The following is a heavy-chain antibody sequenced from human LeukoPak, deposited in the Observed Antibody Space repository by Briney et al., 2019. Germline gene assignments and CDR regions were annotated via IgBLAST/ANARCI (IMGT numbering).Heavy chain of an antibody. D-gene: IGHD7-27*01. CDR3: ARELVMRNWGSYYYYYGMDV. CDR1: GFTFSDYH. Sequence: GGSLRLSCAASGFTFSDYHMSWIRQAPGKGLEWVSSISSSSSYIYYADSVKGRFTISRDNAKNSLYLQMNSLRAEDTAVYYCARELVMRNWGSYYYYYGMDVWGQGTTVTVSS. CDR2: ISSSSSYI. J-gene: IGHJ6*02. V-gene: IGHV3-11*06.